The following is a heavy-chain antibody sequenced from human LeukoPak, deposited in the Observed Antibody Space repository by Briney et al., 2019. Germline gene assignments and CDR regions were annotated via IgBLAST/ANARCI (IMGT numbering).Heavy chain of an antibody. Sequence: GGSLRLSCAASGFTFSDYYMSWIRQAPGKGLEWVSYISSSGSTIYYADSVKGRFTISRDNAKNSLYLQMSSLRAEDTAVYYCARAIFGVVILYYMDVWGKGTTVTVSS. CDR1: GFTFSDYY. V-gene: IGHV3-11*04. CDR3: ARAIFGVVILYYMDV. D-gene: IGHD3-3*01. J-gene: IGHJ6*03. CDR2: ISSSGSTI.